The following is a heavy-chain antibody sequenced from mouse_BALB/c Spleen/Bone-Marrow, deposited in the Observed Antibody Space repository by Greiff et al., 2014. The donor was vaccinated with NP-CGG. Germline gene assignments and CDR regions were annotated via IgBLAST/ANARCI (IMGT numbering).Heavy chain of an antibody. CDR2: IDPANGNT. V-gene: IGHV14-3*02. Sequence: VQLQQPGAELVKPGASVKLSCTASGFNIKDTYMHWVKQRPEQGLEWIGRIDPANGNTKYDPKFQGKATITAETSSNTAYLQLSSLTSEDTAVYYCAPYYYGSSQFAYWGQGTLVTVSA. J-gene: IGHJ3*01. CDR3: APYYYGSSQFAY. CDR1: GFNIKDTY. D-gene: IGHD1-1*01.